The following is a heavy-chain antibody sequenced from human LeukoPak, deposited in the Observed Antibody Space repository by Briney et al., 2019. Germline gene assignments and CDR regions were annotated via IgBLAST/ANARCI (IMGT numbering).Heavy chain of an antibody. CDR3: ARPYYDSSGPLDY. J-gene: IGHJ4*02. CDR2: IYPGDSDT. CDR1: GYIFTSYW. Sequence: GESLKISCKGSGYIFTSYWIGWVRQMPGKGLEWMGIIYPGDSDTRYSPSFQGQVTISADKSISTAYLQWSSLKASDTAMYYCARPYYDSSGPLDYWGQGTLVTVSS. D-gene: IGHD3-22*01. V-gene: IGHV5-51*01.